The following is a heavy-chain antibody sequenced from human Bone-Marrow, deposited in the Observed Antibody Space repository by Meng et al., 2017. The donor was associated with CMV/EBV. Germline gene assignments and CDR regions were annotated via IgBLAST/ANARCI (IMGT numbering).Heavy chain of an antibody. V-gene: IGHV4-39*07. D-gene: IGHD3-10*01. J-gene: IGHJ4*02. CDR2: IYYSGST. CDR3: ARGTRGGAKWFVDY. CDR1: GGSISSSSYY. Sequence: GSLRLSCTVSGGSISSSSYYWGWIRQPPGKGLEWIGSIYYSGSTYYNPSLKSRVTISVDTSKNQFSLKLSSVIAADTAVYYCARGTRGGAKWFVDYWGQATLAASSS.